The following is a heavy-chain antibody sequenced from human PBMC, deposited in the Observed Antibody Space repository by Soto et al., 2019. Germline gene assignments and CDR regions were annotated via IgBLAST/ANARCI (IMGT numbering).Heavy chain of an antibody. J-gene: IGHJ6*03. CDR1: GYTFTNYG. CDR2: ISAYNGDT. Sequence: QVQLLQSGAEVKKPGASVKVSCKASGYTFTNYGITWVRQAPGQGLEWMGWISAYNGDTHYTQRLQGRVTMTTDTSTSTAYMVLRGLRSDDTAVYYCARGRQLVGYFYYYMDVWGKGTTVTVSS. V-gene: IGHV1-18*01. D-gene: IGHD6-6*01. CDR3: ARGRQLVGYFYYYMDV.